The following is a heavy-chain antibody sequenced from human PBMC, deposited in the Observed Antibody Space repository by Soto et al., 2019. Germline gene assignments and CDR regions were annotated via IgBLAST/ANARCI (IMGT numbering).Heavy chain of an antibody. J-gene: IGHJ4*02. CDR2: IFYTGTT. CDR1: GGSISYNSYD. Sequence: SETLSLTCSVSGGSISYNSYDWGWIRQPPGKGLEWIGGIFYTGTTYYSPSLKDRITMSMDTSKNSFSVNLTYVTAADTAVYFCSTLVVVAPVANVWGQGTLVTVSS. CDR3: STLVVVAPVANV. D-gene: IGHD2-2*01. V-gene: IGHV4-39*02.